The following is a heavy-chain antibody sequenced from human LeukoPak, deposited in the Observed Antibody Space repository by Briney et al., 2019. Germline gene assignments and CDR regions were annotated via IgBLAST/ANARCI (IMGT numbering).Heavy chain of an antibody. V-gene: IGHV3-15*01. CDR1: GFTSSNAW. D-gene: IGHD1-26*01. CDR2: IKSKADGGTT. CDR3: TTDRKDSGSYTDY. Sequence: GGSLRLSCAASGFTSSNAWMSWVRQAPGKGLEWVGRIKSKADGGTTDYAAPVKGRFTISRDDSKNTLFLQMNSLKAEDTAVYYCTTDRKDSGSYTDYWGQGTLVTVSS. J-gene: IGHJ4*02.